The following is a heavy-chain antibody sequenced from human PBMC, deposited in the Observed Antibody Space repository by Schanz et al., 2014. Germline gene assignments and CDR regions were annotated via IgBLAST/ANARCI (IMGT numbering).Heavy chain of an antibody. Sequence: QLQLQESGPGLVKPSETLSLTCTVSGGSISSSNYYWGWIRQPPGKGLEWIGFISYSGSTYYNPSLKSRVTISVDTSKNQFSLNLSSATAADTAVYYCARDRGHGDLPGDIWGQGTMVTVSS. CDR1: GGSISSSNYY. CDR2: ISYSGST. CDR3: ARDRGHGDLPGDI. D-gene: IGHD4-17*01. V-gene: IGHV4-39*07. J-gene: IGHJ3*02.